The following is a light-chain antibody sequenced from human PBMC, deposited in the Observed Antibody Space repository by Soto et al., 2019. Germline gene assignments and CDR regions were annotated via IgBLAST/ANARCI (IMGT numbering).Light chain of an antibody. Sequence: DIVLTQSPLSLPVTPGEPASISCRSSQSLLQSNGYTYLDWYLQKPGQSPQLLIYLTSIRASGVPDRFSGSGSGTDFTLKISKVEAEDVGVYYCMQGTHWPITFGQGTRLEIK. CDR1: QSLLQSNGYTY. V-gene: IGKV2-28*01. CDR3: MQGTHWPIT. CDR2: LTS. J-gene: IGKJ5*01.